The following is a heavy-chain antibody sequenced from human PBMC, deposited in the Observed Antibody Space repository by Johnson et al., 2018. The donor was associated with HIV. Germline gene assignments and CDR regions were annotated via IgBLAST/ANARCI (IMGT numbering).Heavy chain of an antibody. CDR2: ISYDGSNK. D-gene: IGHD1-14*01. CDR3: ARDLGVVHNLGSGV. J-gene: IGHJ3*01. CDR1: GFTFSRYA. Sequence: QVQLVESGGGVVQPGRSLRLSCAASGFTFSRYAMHWVRQAPGKGLEWVAVISYDGSNKYYADSVKGRFTISRDNSKNTLYLQMNSLRAEDTAVYYCARDLGVVHNLGSGVWGQGTMVTVSS. V-gene: IGHV3-30*04.